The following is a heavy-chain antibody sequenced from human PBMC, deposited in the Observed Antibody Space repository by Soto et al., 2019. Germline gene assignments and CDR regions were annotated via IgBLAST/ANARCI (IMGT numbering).Heavy chain of an antibody. CDR1: GFSLSTSGVG. J-gene: IGHJ3*02. CDR2: IYWDDDK. D-gene: IGHD3-22*01. V-gene: IGHV2-5*02. Sequence: QITLKESGPTLVKPTQTLTLTCTFSGFSLSTSGVGVGWIRQPPGKALEWLALIYWDDDKRYSPSLKSRITITKDTSKNQVVLTMTNMNPVDTATYYCAKSGKIVTHSRAFDIWGQGTMVTVSS. CDR3: AKSGKIVTHSRAFDI.